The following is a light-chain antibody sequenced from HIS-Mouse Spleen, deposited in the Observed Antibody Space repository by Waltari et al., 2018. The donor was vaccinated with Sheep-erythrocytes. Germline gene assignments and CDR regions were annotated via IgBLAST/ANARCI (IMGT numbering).Light chain of an antibody. J-gene: IGLJ3*02. CDR1: SSDVGGYNY. CDR2: EVS. CDR3: SSYAGSNNWV. V-gene: IGLV2-8*01. Sequence: QSALTQPPSASGSPGQSVTISCTGTSSDVGGYNYVSWYQQHPGKAPKLIIYEVSKRPSGVPDRFSGSKCGNTASLTVSGLQAEDEADYYCSSYAGSNNWVFGGGTKLTVL.